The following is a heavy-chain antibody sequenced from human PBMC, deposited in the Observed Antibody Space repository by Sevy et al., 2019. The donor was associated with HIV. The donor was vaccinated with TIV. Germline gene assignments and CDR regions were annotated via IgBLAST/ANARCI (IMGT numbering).Heavy chain of an antibody. J-gene: IGHJ6*02. CDR3: ASGGSGDVWNYGYYYYGMDV. CDR2: MSPKSGST. Sequence: ASLKVSCKASGDTFSTYDINWVRQAPGQGLEWMGWMSPKSGSTGFAQKFQGRLTMTRDTSINTAYMELSSLRSEDTAVYYRASGGSGDVWNYGYYYYGMDVWGQGTTVTVSS. CDR1: GDTFSTYD. D-gene: IGHD3-3*01. V-gene: IGHV1-8*02.